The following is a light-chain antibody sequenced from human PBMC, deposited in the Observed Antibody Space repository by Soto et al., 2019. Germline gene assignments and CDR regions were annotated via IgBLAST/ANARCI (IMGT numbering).Light chain of an antibody. CDR2: AVS. Sequence: SALTQPPSASGSPGQSVTISCTGTSSDVGGYKYVSWYQQHPGKGPKLMIYAVSERPSGVPDRFSGSKSGNTASLTVSGLQAEDEADYYCSSYAGSNNLLFGGGTKLTVL. V-gene: IGLV2-8*01. J-gene: IGLJ2*01. CDR1: SSDVGGYKY. CDR3: SSYAGSNNLL.